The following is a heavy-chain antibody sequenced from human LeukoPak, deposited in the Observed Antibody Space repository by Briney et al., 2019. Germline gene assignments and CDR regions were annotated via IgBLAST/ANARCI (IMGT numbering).Heavy chain of an antibody. CDR1: GFTFSSYA. CDR3: AKSSPMTMVRGANDY. CDR2: ISGSGDST. D-gene: IGHD3-10*01. V-gene: IGHV3-23*01. J-gene: IGHJ4*02. Sequence: GGSLRLSCAASGFTFSSYAMSWVRQAPGKGLEWVSSISGSGDSTYYADSAKGRFTISRDNSVNTLYLQMNSLRAEDTAVYYCAKSSPMTMVRGANDYWGQGTLVTVSS.